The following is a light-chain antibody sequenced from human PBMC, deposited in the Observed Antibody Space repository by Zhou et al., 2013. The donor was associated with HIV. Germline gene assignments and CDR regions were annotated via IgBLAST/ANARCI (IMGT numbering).Light chain of an antibody. J-gene: IGKJ2*01. CDR2: DAS. CDR1: QGISSA. CDR3: QQFNTYPFT. V-gene: IGKV1-13*02. Sequence: AVQLTQSPSSLSASVGDRVTITCRASQGISSALAWYQQKPGKAPQLLVYDASSLESGVPSRFTGSGSGTDFTLTISSLQPEDFAYYCQQFNTYPFTFGQGTKLEIK.